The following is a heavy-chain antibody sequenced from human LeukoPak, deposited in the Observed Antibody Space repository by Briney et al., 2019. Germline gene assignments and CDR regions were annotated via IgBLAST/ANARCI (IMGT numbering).Heavy chain of an antibody. CDR1: GFTFDDYG. CDR3: AELGITMIGGV. CDR2: INWNGGST. Sequence: GESLTLSCAASGFTFDDYGMSWVRQAPGKGLEWVSGINWNGGSTGYADPVKGRFTSSRDNAKNSLYLQMNSLRAEDTAVYYCAELGITMIGGVWGKGTTVTISS. V-gene: IGHV3-20*04. J-gene: IGHJ6*03. D-gene: IGHD3-10*02.